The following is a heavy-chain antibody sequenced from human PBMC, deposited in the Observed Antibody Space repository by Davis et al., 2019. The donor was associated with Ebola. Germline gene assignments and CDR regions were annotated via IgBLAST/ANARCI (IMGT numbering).Heavy chain of an antibody. CDR3: ARGLSGSTLTPFDY. V-gene: IGHV4-39*01. Sequence: MPGGSLRLSCTVSGGSISSSSYYWGWIRQPPGKGLEWIGSIYYSGSTYYNPSLKSRVTISVDTSKMQFSLKLSSVTAADTAVYYCARGLSGSTLTPFDYWGQGTLVTVSS. J-gene: IGHJ4*02. CDR2: IYYSGST. D-gene: IGHD3-10*01. CDR1: GGSISSSSYY.